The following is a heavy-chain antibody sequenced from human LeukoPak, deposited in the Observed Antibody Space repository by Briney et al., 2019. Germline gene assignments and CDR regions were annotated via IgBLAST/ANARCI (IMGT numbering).Heavy chain of an antibody. V-gene: IGHV3-48*03. CDR3: ARDQDGIAGDY. D-gene: IGHD1-26*01. J-gene: IGHJ4*02. Sequence: QTGGSLRLSCAASGFTFSSYEMNWVRQAPGKGLEWVSYISSSGSTIYYADSVKGRFTISRDNAKNSPYLQMNSLRAEDTAVYYCARDQDGIAGDYWGQGTLVTVSS. CDR1: GFTFSSYE. CDR2: ISSSGSTI.